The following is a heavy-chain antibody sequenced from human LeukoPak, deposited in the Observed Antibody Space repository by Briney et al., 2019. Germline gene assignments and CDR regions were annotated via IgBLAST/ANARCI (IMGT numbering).Heavy chain of an antibody. D-gene: IGHD2-2*01. CDR1: GYTFTGYY. CDR3: ARDISGSCSSTSCYVVRGFEY. V-gene: IGHV1-2*02. J-gene: IGHJ4*02. Sequence: GASVKVSCKASGYTFTGYYIHWVRQAPGQGLEWMGWINPNSGGTNYAQKFQGRVTMTRDTSISTAYMELSRLTSDDTAVYNCARDISGSCSSTSCYVVRGFEYWGQGTLVSVSS. CDR2: INPNSGGT.